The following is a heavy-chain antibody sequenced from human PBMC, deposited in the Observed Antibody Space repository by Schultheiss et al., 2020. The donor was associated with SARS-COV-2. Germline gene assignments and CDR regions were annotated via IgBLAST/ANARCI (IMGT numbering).Heavy chain of an antibody. D-gene: IGHD3-22*01. CDR2: IKSKTDGGTT. Sequence: GESLKISCAASGFTVSSNYMSWVRQAPGKGLEWVGRIKSKTDGGTTDYAAPVKGRFTISRDDSKSITYLQMNSLRAEDTAVYYCARAVSYYDSSGYLDYWGQGTLVTVSS. CDR3: ARAVSYYDSSGYLDY. V-gene: IGHV3-15*01. CDR1: GFTVSSNY. J-gene: IGHJ4*02.